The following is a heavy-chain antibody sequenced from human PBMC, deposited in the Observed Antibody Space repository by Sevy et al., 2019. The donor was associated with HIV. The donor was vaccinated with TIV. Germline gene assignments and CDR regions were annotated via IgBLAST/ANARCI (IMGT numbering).Heavy chain of an antibody. CDR2: ISGSGGST. D-gene: IGHD6-19*01. V-gene: IGHV3-23*01. J-gene: IGHJ4*02. Sequence: GGSLRLSCAASGFSFSSYAMSWVRQAPGKGLEWVSDISGSGGSTYYADSVKGRFTISRDNSKNTLYLQMNSLRAEDTALYYCAKDIDSSGYYYFDYWGQGTLVTVSS. CDR1: GFSFSSYA. CDR3: AKDIDSSGYYYFDY.